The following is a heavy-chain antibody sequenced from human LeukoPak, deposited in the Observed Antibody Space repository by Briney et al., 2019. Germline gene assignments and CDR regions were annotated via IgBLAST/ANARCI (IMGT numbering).Heavy chain of an antibody. Sequence: SETLSLTCAVSGGSFSSGNWWSWVRQPPGKGLEWIGEIYYNGNTNYNPSLKGRVTISLDKSKNQVSLKLSSMTAADTAVYYCARGGGGYRLDYWGQGTLVTVSS. D-gene: IGHD1-26*01. V-gene: IGHV4-4*02. CDR3: ARGGGGYRLDY. CDR1: GGSFSSGNW. J-gene: IGHJ4*02. CDR2: IYYNGNT.